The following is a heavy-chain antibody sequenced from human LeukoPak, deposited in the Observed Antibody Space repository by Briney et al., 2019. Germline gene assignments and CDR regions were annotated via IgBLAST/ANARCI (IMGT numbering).Heavy chain of an antibody. Sequence: PSETLSLTCAVYGGSFSGYYWSWIRQPPGKGLEWIGEINHSGSTNYNPSLKSRVTISVDTSKNQFSLKLSSVTAADTAVYYCARGLYYGSPGAWFDPWGQGTRVTVSS. J-gene: IGHJ5*02. CDR3: ARGLYYGSPGAWFDP. D-gene: IGHD3-10*01. V-gene: IGHV4-34*01. CDR2: INHSGST. CDR1: GGSFSGYY.